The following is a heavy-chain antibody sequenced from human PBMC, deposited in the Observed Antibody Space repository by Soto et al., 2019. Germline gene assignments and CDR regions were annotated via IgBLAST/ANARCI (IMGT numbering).Heavy chain of an antibody. CDR3: TRSYYDVLTGYSPLPGY. CDR2: FYYGGST. CDR1: GASISSDISY. J-gene: IGHJ4*02. Sequence: KPSETLSLTCTVSGASISSDISYWGWIRQPPGKGLEWIGSFYYGGSTHLNPSLKSRVTISVDTSKSQFSLKLSSVTAADTAVYHCTRSYYDVLTGYSPLPGYWGQGTLVTVSS. D-gene: IGHD3-9*01. V-gene: IGHV4-39*01.